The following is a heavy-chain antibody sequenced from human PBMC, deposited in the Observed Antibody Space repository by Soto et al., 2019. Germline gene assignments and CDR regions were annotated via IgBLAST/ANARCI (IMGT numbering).Heavy chain of an antibody. Sequence: GASVKVSCKASGYTFTSYGISRVRQAPGQGLEWMGWISAYNGNTNYAQKLQGRVTMTTDTSTSTAYMELRSLRSDDTAVYYCARQQSITGTLAYYYYYGMDVWGQGTTVTVSS. CDR1: GYTFTSYG. D-gene: IGHD1-7*01. V-gene: IGHV1-18*01. CDR2: ISAYNGNT. J-gene: IGHJ6*02. CDR3: ARQQSITGTLAYYYYYGMDV.